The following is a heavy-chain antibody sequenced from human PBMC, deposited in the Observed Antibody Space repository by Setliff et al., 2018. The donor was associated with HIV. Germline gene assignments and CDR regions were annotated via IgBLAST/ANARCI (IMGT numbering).Heavy chain of an antibody. V-gene: IGHV3-7*03. CDR2: IKQDGSEK. D-gene: IGHD4-17*01. CDR3: AKDGYSDYLNSYFDY. CDR1: GFTFSDYY. J-gene: IGHJ4*02. Sequence: PGGSLRLSCAASGFTFSDYYMSWIRQAPGKGLEWVANIKQDGSEKYYVESVKGRFTISRDNSKDTLYLQMNSLRAEDTAVYYCAKDGYSDYLNSYFDYWGQGTLVTVSS.